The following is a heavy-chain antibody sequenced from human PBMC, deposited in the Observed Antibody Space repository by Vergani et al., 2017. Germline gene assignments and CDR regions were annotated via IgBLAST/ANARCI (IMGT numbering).Heavy chain of an antibody. CDR1: GGSFSGYY. Sequence: QVQLQQWGAGLLKPSETLSLTCAVYGGSFSGYYWSWIRQPPGKGLEWIGEINHSGSTNYNPSLKSRFTISVDTSKNKFSLKLSSVPAADTAVYYCARGVTSNYWGQGTLVTVSS. J-gene: IGHJ4*02. CDR3: ARGVTSNY. V-gene: IGHV4-34*01. CDR2: INHSGST. D-gene: IGHD4-23*01.